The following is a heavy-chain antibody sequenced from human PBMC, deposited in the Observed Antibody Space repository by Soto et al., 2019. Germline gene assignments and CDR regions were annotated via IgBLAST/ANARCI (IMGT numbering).Heavy chain of an antibody. Sequence: GGSLRLSCAASGFTFSSYAMSWVRQAPGKGLEWVSAISGSGGSTYYADSVKGRFTTSRDNSKNTLYLQMNSLRAEDTAVYYCAKDIVDTIFGVVPYYYGMDVWGQGTTVTVSS. CDR3: AKDIVDTIFGVVPYYYGMDV. V-gene: IGHV3-23*01. J-gene: IGHJ6*02. CDR1: GFTFSSYA. D-gene: IGHD3-3*01. CDR2: ISGSGGST.